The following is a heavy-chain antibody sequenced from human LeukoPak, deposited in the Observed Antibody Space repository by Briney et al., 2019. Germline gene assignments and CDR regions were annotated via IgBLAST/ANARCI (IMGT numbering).Heavy chain of an antibody. CDR1: GFTFSIYD. D-gene: IGHD3-10*01. CDR3: ARDSVLLWFGGPGAFDI. Sequence: GGSLRLSCAASGFTFSIYDMHWVRQAPGKGLEWVSSISSSSSYIYYADSVKGRFTISRDNAKNSLYLQMNSLRAEDTAVYYCARDSVLLWFGGPGAFDIWGQGTMVTVSS. CDR2: ISSSSSYI. J-gene: IGHJ3*02. V-gene: IGHV3-21*01.